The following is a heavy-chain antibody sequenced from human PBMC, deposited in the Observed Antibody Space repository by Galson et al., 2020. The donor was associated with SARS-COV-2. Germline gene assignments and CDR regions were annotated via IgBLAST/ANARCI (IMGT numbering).Heavy chain of an antibody. CDR3: ARFLPEYSGWFTDPIYYFDY. CDR1: GGSISSYY. D-gene: IGHD6-19*01. V-gene: IGHV4-59*13. Sequence: SETLSLTCTVSGGSISSYYWSWIRQPPGKGLEWIGYIYYSGSTNYNPSLKSRVTISVDTSKNQFSLKLSSVTAADTAVYYCARFLPEYSGWFTDPIYYFDYWGQGTLVTVSS. J-gene: IGHJ4*02. CDR2: IYYSGST.